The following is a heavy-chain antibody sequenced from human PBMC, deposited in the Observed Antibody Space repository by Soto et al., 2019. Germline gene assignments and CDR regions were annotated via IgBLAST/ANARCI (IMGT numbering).Heavy chain of an antibody. CDR2: VSPYNGNT. CDR1: GYTFTDHG. CDR3: ARVIAARPDYGMDV. Sequence: ASVKVSCKTSGYTFTDHGLRWVRPARGQGLEWLGWVSPYNGNTKYAHKFQGRVTMTTYTSTRTPYMELRSLRPDDTAVEYCARVIAARPDYGMDVWGQGTTVTVSS. V-gene: IGHV1-18*01. J-gene: IGHJ6*02. D-gene: IGHD6-6*01.